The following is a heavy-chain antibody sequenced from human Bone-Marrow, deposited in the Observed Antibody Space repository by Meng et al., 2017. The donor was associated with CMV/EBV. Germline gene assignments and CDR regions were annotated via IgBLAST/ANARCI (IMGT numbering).Heavy chain of an antibody. D-gene: IGHD6-19*01. CDR1: GYTFTGYY. CDR3: ARVLEYSSGSRWFDP. CDR2: INPNSGGT. V-gene: IGHV1-2*02. Sequence: ASVKVSCKASGYTFTGYYMHWVRQAPGQGLEWMGWINPNSGGTNYAQKFQGRVTMTGDTSISTAYMELSRLRSDDTAVYYCARVLEYSSGSRWFDPWGQGTLVTVSS. J-gene: IGHJ5*02.